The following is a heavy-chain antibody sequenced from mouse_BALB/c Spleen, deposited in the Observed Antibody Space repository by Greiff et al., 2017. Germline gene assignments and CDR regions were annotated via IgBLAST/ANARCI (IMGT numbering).Heavy chain of an antibody. V-gene: IGHV1-63*02. J-gene: IGHJ1*01. D-gene: IGHD1-1*01. Sequence: QVQLQQSGAELVRPGTSVKISCKASGYTFTNYWLGWVKQRPGHGLEWIGDIYPGGGYTNYNEKFKGKATLTADTSSSTAYMQLSSLTSEDSAVYFCARSGDGSSYRYFDVWGAGTTVTVSS. CDR1: GYTFTNYW. CDR2: IYPGGGYT. CDR3: ARSGDGSSYRYFDV.